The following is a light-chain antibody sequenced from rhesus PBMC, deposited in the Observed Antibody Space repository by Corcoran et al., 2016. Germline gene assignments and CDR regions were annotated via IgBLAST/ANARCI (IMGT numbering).Light chain of an antibody. V-gene: IGKV3-42*03. CDR2: ASS. J-gene: IGKJ4*01. CDR3: QQYSNWPLT. CDR1: QSVGIK. Sequence: EIVMTQSPATLSLSPGERATLSCRASQSVGIKLAWYQQKPGQAPPLLIYASSIRATAIPGRFIARGSGTDFTLTISSLEPEDFAVYLCQQYSNWPLTFGGGTKVEIK.